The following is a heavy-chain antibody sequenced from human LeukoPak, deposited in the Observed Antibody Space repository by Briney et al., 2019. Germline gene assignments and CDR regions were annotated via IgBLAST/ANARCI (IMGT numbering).Heavy chain of an antibody. Sequence: PSETLSLTCTVSGFSIRSYYWSWVRQSPGKGLEWVGYIYYSGSTNYNPSLKSRLPISVDTSTNHFSLKLSSVTAADTAVYYCARGYGDYAQYFDYWGQGTLVTVSS. V-gene: IGHV4-59*01. CDR3: ARGYGDYAQYFDY. J-gene: IGHJ4*02. D-gene: IGHD4-17*01. CDR2: IYYSGST. CDR1: GFSIRSYY.